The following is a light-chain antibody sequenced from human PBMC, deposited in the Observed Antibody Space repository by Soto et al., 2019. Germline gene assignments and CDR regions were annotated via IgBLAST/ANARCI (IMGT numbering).Light chain of an antibody. J-gene: IGKJ1*01. Sequence: DLPMTQSPSTLSASVGDRVTITCRASQSISSWLAWYQQKPGKAPKLLIYKASSLESGVPSRFSGSGSGTEFTLTISSLQPDDFATYYCQQYNSYLGTFGQGTKVEIK. V-gene: IGKV1-5*03. CDR3: QQYNSYLGT. CDR2: KAS. CDR1: QSISSW.